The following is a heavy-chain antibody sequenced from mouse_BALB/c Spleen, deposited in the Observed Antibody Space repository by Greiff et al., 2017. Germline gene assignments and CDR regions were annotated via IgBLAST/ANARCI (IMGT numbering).Heavy chain of an antibody. V-gene: IGHV5-17*02. CDR2: ISSGSSTI. D-gene: IGHD4-1*01. J-gene: IGHJ2*01. Sequence: EVQGVESGGGLVQPGGSRKLSCAASGFTFSSSGMHWVRQAPEKGLEWVAYISSGSSTIYYADTVKGRFTISRDNPKNTLFLQMTSLRSEDTAMYYCARWDWDVGYFDYWGQGTTLTVSS. CDR3: ARWDWDVGYFDY. CDR1: GFTFSSSG.